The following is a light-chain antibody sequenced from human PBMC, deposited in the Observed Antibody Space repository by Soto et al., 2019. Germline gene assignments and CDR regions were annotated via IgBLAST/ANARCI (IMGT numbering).Light chain of an antibody. CDR1: QSVGSN. CDR2: GAS. Sequence: EIVMTQSPATLSVSPGERATLSCRASQSVGSNLAWYQQKPGQAPRLIIYGASTRATGIPARFSGSGSGTEFTLTISSLQSEDFAIYFCQQYNNWPPDRTFGQGTQVEIK. CDR3: QQYNNWPPDRT. J-gene: IGKJ1*01. V-gene: IGKV3-15*01.